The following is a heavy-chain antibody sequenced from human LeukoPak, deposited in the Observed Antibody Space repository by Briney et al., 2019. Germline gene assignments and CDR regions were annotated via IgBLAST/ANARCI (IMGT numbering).Heavy chain of an antibody. CDR3: ARGYSGFDY. CDR1: GGSVSSGGYY. Sequence: SETLSLTCTVSGGSVSSGGYYWSWIRQPPGKGLEWIGYIYYSGSTNYNPSLKSRVTISVDTSKNQFSLKLSSVTAADTAVYYCARGYSGFDYWGQGTLVTVSS. J-gene: IGHJ4*02. CDR2: IYYSGST. D-gene: IGHD5-12*01. V-gene: IGHV4-61*08.